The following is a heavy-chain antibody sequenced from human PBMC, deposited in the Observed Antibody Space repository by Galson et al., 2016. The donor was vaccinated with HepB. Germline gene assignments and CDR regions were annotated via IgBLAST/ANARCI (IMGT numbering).Heavy chain of an antibody. CDR1: GFTFSDYA. Sequence: SLRLSCAASGFTFSDYAMTWVRQAPGKGLEWVSSISGSGSGTYIGDSVKGRFDVSRDNAKNTLHLQMNSLRAEDTALYHCACWRGSVVSWSGPLDYWGQGSLVTVSS. CDR3: ACWRGSVVSWSGPLDY. J-gene: IGHJ4*02. CDR2: ISGSGSGT. D-gene: IGHD3-3*01. V-gene: IGHV3-23*01.